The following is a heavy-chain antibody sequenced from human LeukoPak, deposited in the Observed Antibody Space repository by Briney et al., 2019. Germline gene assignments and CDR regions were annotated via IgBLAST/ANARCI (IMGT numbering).Heavy chain of an antibody. J-gene: IGHJ6*02. CDR1: GYTFTGYY. D-gene: IGHD3-22*01. CDR2: INPNSGGT. CDR3: ARDQPDRDYYYYGMDV. V-gene: IGHV1-2*02. Sequence: ASVKVSCKASGYTFTGYYMHWVRQAPGQGLEWMGWINPNSGGTNYAQKFQGRVTMTRDTSISTAYMELSRLRSDDTAVYYCARDQPDRDYYYYGMDVWGQGTTVTVS.